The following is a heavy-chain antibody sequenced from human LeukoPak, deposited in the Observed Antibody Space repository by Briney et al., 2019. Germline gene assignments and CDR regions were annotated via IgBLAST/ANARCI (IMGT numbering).Heavy chain of an antibody. CDR1: GYTFTSYD. D-gene: IGHD4-11*01. J-gene: IGHJ6*03. V-gene: IGHV7-4-1*02. CDR2: INTNTGNP. CDR3: ARRSRYSNYQFYYYYMDV. Sequence: ASVKVSCKASGYTFTSYDINWVRQAPGQGLEWMGWINTNTGNPTYAQGFTGRFVFSLDTSVSTAYLQISSLKAEDTAVYYCARRSRYSNYQFYYYYMDVWGKGTTVTVSS.